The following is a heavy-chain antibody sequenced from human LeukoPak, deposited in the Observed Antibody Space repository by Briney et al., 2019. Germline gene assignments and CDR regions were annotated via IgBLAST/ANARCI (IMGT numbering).Heavy chain of an antibody. CDR3: ARVFYGSGGSSAAGYYSYYMDV. V-gene: IGHV3-48*04. Sequence: GWSLRLSCVASDFTFSSYSLNWVRQAPGKGLEWVAHISSNTKNIHYADSVEGRFTISRDSAELYLQMNSLRAEDTAVYYCARVFYGSGGSSAAGYYSYYMDVWGRGTTVTVSS. CDR2: ISSNTKNI. D-gene: IGHD3-10*01. J-gene: IGHJ6*03. CDR1: DFTFSSYS.